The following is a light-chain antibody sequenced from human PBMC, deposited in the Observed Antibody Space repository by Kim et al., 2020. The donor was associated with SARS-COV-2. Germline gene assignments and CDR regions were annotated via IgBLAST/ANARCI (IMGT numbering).Light chain of an antibody. CDR1: QSVSSN. Sequence: VSPGKSATLACRASQSVSSNLACYQQKTGQAPRLLIYGTSTRATGIPARFSGSGAGTEFTLIIRSLQSEDFAVYYCQQYNKCPRTFGQGTKVDIK. V-gene: IGKV3-15*01. J-gene: IGKJ1*01. CDR3: QQYNKCPRT. CDR2: GTS.